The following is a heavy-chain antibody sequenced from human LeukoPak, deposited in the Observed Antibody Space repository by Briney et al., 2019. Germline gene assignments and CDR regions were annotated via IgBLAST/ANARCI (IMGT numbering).Heavy chain of an antibody. V-gene: IGHV1-2*02. CDR1: GYTFTGYY. Sequence: ASVKVSCKASGYTFTGYYMHWVRQAPGQGLGGMGGINSNSGGTNYAQKFQGRVNMTRDTSISTAYMELSRLRSDDTAVYYCARSMVRGVNYYMDVWGKGTTVTISS. CDR2: INSNSGGT. CDR3: ARSMVRGVNYYMDV. D-gene: IGHD3-10*01. J-gene: IGHJ6*03.